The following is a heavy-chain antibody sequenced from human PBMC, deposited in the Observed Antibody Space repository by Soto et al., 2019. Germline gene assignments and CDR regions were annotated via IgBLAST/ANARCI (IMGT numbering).Heavy chain of an antibody. CDR1: GGSMSRYY. Sequence: SETLSLTCTVSGGSMSRYYWSWIRQPPGKGLEWVGYIYDTGSTDYNPSLKSRVTISLDTSKNQFSLDLTSVTAADTAVYYCARSTATRITSFWGQGTLVTVSS. V-gene: IGHV4-59*01. CDR2: IYDTGST. CDR3: ARSTATRITSF. J-gene: IGHJ4*02. D-gene: IGHD3-16*01.